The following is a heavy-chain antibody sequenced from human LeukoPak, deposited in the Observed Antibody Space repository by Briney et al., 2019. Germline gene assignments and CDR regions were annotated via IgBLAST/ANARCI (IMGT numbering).Heavy chain of an antibody. J-gene: IGHJ5*02. CDR2: IYSGGST. CDR3: ARRSSGWYNWFDP. D-gene: IGHD6-19*01. CDR1: GFTVSSNY. V-gene: IGHV3-53*01. Sequence: GGSLRLSCAASGFTVSSNYMSWVRQAPGKGLEWVSVIYSGGSTYCADSVKGRFTISRDNSKNTLYLQMNSLRAEDTAVYYCARRSSGWYNWFDPWGQGTLVTVSS.